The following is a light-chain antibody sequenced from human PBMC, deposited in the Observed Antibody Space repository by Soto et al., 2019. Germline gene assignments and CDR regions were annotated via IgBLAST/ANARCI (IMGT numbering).Light chain of an antibody. CDR1: QSVSSN. J-gene: IGKJ5*01. V-gene: IGKV3-15*01. CDR2: GAS. CDR3: QQYNNWPPSIT. Sequence: EIVMTQSPATLSVSPGERASLSCRASQSVSSNLAWYQQKPGQAPRLLIYGASTRATGIPARFSGSGSGTEFTLTISSLQSEDFAVYYCQQYNNWPPSITCGQGTRLEI.